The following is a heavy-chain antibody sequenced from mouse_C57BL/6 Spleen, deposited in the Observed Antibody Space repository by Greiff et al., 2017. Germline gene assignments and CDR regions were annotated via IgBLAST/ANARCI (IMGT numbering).Heavy chain of an antibody. V-gene: IGHV1-15*01. Sequence: VQLVESGAELVRPGASVTLSCKASGYTFPDYEMHCVKQTPVHGLEWIGAIDPEPGGTAYNQTFKGKAILTADKSSSTAYMALRSLTSEDSAVYYWTRSFITTVVARWYFDVWGTGTTVTVSS. J-gene: IGHJ1*03. CDR2: IDPEPGGT. CDR1: GYTFPDYE. D-gene: IGHD1-1*01. CDR3: TRSFITTVVARWYFDV.